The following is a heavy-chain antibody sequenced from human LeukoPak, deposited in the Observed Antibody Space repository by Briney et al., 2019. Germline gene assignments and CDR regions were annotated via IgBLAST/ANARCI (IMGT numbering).Heavy chain of an antibody. J-gene: IGHJ4*02. CDR1: KFMFSSYE. CDR2: ISSSGSTK. CDR3: ARPGRGYSGDEGY. Sequence: PGGSLRLSCAASKFMFSSYEMNWVRQAPGKGLEWVSYISSSGSTKYYADSVKGRFTISRDNAKNSLYLQMNSLRVEDTAVYYCARPGRGYSGDEGYWGQGTLVTVSS. V-gene: IGHV3-48*03. D-gene: IGHD5-12*01.